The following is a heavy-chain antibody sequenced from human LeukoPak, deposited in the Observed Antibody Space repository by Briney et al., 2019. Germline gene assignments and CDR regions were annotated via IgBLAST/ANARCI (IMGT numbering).Heavy chain of an antibody. V-gene: IGHV3-11*06. CDR3: ARDREYDFWSGRSDAFDI. D-gene: IGHD3-3*01. CDR2: ISSSSSYI. CDR1: GFTFSDYY. J-gene: IGHJ3*02. Sequence: PGGSLRLSCAASGFTFSDYYMSWIRQAPGKGLEWVSSISSSSSYIYYADSVKGRFTISRDNAKNSLYLQMNSLRAEDTAVYYCARDREYDFWSGRSDAFDIWGQGTMVTVSS.